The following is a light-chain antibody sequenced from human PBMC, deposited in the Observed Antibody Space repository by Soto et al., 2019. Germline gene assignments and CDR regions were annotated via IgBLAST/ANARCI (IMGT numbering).Light chain of an antibody. CDR3: QQSYTTPLT. V-gene: IGKV1-5*01. Sequence: DIPMTQAPSTLSASLGDRVTITCRASQSISSWLAWYQQKPGKAPKLLIYDASRLESGVPSRFSGSGSGTDFALTITSLQPEDFATYYCQQSYTTPLTFGGGTKVDI. CDR1: QSISSW. J-gene: IGKJ4*01. CDR2: DAS.